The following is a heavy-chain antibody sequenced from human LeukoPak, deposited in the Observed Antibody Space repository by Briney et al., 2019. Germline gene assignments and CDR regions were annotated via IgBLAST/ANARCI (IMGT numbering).Heavy chain of an antibody. CDR1: GFTFSSYE. Sequence: GGSLRLSCAASGFTFSSYEMNWVRQAPGKGLKWVSYISSSGSTIYYADSVKGRFTISRDNAKNSLYLQMNSLRAEDTAVYYCAREYANWFDPWGQGTLVTVSS. J-gene: IGHJ5*02. CDR3: AREYANWFDP. CDR2: ISSSGSTI. V-gene: IGHV3-48*03.